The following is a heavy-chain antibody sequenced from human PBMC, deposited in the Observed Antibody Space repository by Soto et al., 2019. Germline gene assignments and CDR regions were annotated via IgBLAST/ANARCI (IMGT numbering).Heavy chain of an antibody. D-gene: IGHD3-3*01. Sequence: ASVKVSCKASGYTFTIYGISWVRQAPGQGLEWMGWISAYNGNTNYAQKLQGRVTMTTDTSTSTAYMELRSLRSDDTAVYYCAREMGDDFWSGYYIGAFDIWGQGTMVTVSS. V-gene: IGHV1-18*01. CDR2: ISAYNGNT. J-gene: IGHJ3*02. CDR3: AREMGDDFWSGYYIGAFDI. CDR1: GYTFTIYG.